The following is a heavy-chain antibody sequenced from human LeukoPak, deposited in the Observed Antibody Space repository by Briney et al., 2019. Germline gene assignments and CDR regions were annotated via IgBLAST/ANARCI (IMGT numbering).Heavy chain of an antibody. J-gene: IGHJ5*02. Sequence: NPSHTLSLTCTVSGGSISSGDYYWSWIRQPPGKGPEWIVYIYYSGSTSYNPSLKSRVTISVDTSKNQFSLKLSSVTAADTAVYYCALYITMVRGVINWFDPWGQGSLVTVSS. D-gene: IGHD3-10*01. CDR1: GGSISSGDYY. CDR3: ALYITMVRGVINWFDP. V-gene: IGHV4-30-4*01. CDR2: IYYSGST.